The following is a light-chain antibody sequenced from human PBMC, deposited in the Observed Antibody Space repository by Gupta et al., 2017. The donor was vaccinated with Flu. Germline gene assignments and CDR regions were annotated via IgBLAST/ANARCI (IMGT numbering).Light chain of an antibody. V-gene: IGLV2-14*01. CDR1: SNDIGHYNY. CDR2: EVF. CDR3: SSYTTSNTLEV. J-gene: IGLJ2*01. Sequence: QSALTQPASVSGSPGQSITISCTGTSNDIGHYNYVSWYQQHPGKAPKLMIYEVFNRPSGVSSRFSGSKSGNTASLTISGLQAEDESDYYCSSYTTSNTLEVFGGGTKLTVL.